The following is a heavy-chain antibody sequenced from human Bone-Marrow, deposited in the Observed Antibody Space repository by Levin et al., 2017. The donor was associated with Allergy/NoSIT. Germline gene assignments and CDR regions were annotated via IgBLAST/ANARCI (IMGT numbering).Heavy chain of an antibody. CDR2: ISDSAAMT. V-gene: IGHV3-23*01. CDR3: AKAKGYCSSGNCRPDYYYYGMDV. Sequence: GESLKISCAASGFTFSSFAMSWVRQAPGKGLELVSVISDSAAMTYYADSVKGRFTISRDNSKHMLYLQMNSLRAEDTALYYCAKAKGYCSSGNCRPDYYYYGMDVRGQGTTVTVSS. D-gene: IGHD2-2*01. CDR1: GFTFSSFA. J-gene: IGHJ6*02.